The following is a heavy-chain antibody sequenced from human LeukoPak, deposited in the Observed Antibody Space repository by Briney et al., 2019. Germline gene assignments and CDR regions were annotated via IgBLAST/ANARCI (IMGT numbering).Heavy chain of an antibody. J-gene: IGHJ6*03. Sequence: SETLSLTCTVSGGSISGYYWSWIRQPPGKGLEWIGYIYYSGSTNYNPSLKSRVTISVDTSKSQFSLRLSSVTAADTAVYYCARGIAARPNYYYYMDVWGKGTTVTVSS. CDR3: ARGIAARPNYYYYMDV. CDR2: IYYSGST. CDR1: GGSISGYY. V-gene: IGHV4-59*01. D-gene: IGHD6-6*01.